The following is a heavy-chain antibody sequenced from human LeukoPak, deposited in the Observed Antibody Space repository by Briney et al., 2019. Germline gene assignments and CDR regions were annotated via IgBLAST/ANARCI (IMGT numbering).Heavy chain of an antibody. J-gene: IGHJ2*01. D-gene: IGHD2-8*02. V-gene: IGHV4-4*02. CDR3: ARPPATGYWYFDL. CDR2: IYHSGST. Sequence: SETLPLACAVSGGSISSTNWWSWVRQPPGKGLEWIGEIYHSGSTNYNPSLKNRVTISLDKSKNQFSLKLRSVTAADTAVYYCARPPATGYWYFDLWGRGTLVTVSS. CDR1: GGSISSTNW.